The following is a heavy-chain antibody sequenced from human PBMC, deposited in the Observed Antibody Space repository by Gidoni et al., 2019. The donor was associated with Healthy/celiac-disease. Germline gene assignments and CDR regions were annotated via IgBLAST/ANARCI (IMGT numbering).Heavy chain of an antibody. J-gene: IGHJ6*02. CDR1: GFTFSSNG. D-gene: IGHD3-10*01. Sequence: QVQLVESGGGVLQPGRSLSTSCAASGFTFSSNGMHWVRQAPGKGLEWVAVIWYDGSNKYYADSVKGRFTISRDNSKNTLYLQMNSLRAEDTAVYYCAREEDPGVYYYYGMDVWGQGTTVTVSS. CDR2: IWYDGSNK. CDR3: AREEDPGVYYYYGMDV. V-gene: IGHV3-33*08.